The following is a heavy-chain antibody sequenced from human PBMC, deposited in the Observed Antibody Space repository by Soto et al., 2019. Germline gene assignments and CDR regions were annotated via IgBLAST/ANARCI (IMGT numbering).Heavy chain of an antibody. J-gene: IGHJ5*02. CDR1: SGFISNNNW. CDR2: ISYSGST. D-gene: IGHD3-16*01. Sequence: SETLSLTCAVSSGFISNNNWWSWVRQPPGKGLEWIVEISYSGSTNYNPSLMSRVTISIDLSKNHFSLNLRSATAADTAVYYCAPVKLMTFGGVPVDYFDPWGQGTLVTVSS. V-gene: IGHV4-4*02. CDR3: APVKLMTFGGVPVDYFDP.